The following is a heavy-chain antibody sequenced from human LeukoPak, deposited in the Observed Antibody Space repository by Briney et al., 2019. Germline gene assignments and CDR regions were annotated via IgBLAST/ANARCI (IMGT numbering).Heavy chain of an antibody. J-gene: IGHJ4*02. CDR2: INQDGSGE. CDR3: ARAGGWLDY. CDR1: GFTLSNFW. V-gene: IGHV3-7*03. D-gene: IGHD6-19*01. Sequence: PGGSLRLSCAASGFTLSNFWVTWVRQAPGKGLDWVANINQDGSGEYYVDSVKGRFTISRDNAKNSLYLQMNSLRVEDTAVYYCARAGGWLDYWGQGTLVTVSS.